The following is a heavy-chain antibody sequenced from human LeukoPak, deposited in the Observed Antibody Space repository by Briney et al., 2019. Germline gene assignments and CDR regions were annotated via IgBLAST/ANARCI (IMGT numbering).Heavy chain of an antibody. CDR3: ARGTYYYGSTPDGYYD. J-gene: IGHJ4*02. CDR1: GSTFCSYA. D-gene: IGHD3-10*01. V-gene: IGHV3-21*01. CDR2: VSSSSTNK. Sequence: PGGSLRLSCAASGSTFCSYAMNWVRQAPGKGLEWVSSVSSSSTNKFYADSVKGRFIISRDNAKNTLFLQMDSLTAEDTAVYYCARGTYYYGSTPDGYYDWGQGTLVTVSS.